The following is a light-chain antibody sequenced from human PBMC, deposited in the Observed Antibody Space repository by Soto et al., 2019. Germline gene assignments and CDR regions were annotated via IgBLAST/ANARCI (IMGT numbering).Light chain of an antibody. J-gene: IGKJ1*01. V-gene: IGKV3-15*01. CDR1: QSVSSF. CDR3: QQYSNWPSWT. Sequence: EKVMTQSPATLSMSPGERATLSCRASQSVSSFLAWYQQKPGQAPRLLIYGASTGATGIPARFSGSGSGTESTLTISSLQSEDFAVYYCQQYSNWPSWTFGPGTKV. CDR2: GAS.